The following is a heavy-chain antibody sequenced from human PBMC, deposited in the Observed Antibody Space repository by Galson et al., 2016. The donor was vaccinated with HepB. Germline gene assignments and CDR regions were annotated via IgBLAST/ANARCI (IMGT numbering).Heavy chain of an antibody. D-gene: IGHD2-2*01. J-gene: IGHJ4*02. CDR3: ARLPDYASVDY. CDR1: GGSITRGSFY. Sequence: SETLSLTCTVSGGSITRGSFYWGWIRQPPGKGLEWIGTIYYTGSTYYNPSLRSRVTISIDTSRSQVSLKVSSVTAADTAVYYCARLPDYASVDYWGQGNLVIVSS. V-gene: IGHV4-39*01. CDR2: IYYTGST.